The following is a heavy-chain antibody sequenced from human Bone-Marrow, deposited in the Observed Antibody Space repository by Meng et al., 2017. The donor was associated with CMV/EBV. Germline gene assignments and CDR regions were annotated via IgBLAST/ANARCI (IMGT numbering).Heavy chain of an antibody. CDR1: NGSITSSSYY. Sequence: GSLRLSCTVSNGSITSSSYYWGWIRQPPRKGLEWIGSMSYSGSGYYNPSLQSRVAISVDTCKNQFSLKLSSVTAADTAVYYCARAPWYWGQGTLVTVSS. CDR3: ARAPWY. J-gene: IGHJ4*02. V-gene: IGHV4-39*07. CDR2: MSYSGSG.